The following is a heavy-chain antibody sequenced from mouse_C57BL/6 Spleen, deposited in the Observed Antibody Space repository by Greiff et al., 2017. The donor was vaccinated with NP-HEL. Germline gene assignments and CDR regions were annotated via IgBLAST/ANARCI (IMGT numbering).Heavy chain of an antibody. J-gene: IGHJ1*03. Sequence: VQLQESGPELVKPGASVKISCKASGYAFSSSWMNWVKQRPGKGLEWIGRIYPGDGDTNYNGKFKGKATLTADKSSSTAYMQLSSLTSEDSAVYFCARLTTVFHWYFDVWGTGTTVTVSS. CDR2: IYPGDGDT. D-gene: IGHD1-1*01. CDR3: ARLTTVFHWYFDV. V-gene: IGHV1-82*01. CDR1: GYAFSSSW.